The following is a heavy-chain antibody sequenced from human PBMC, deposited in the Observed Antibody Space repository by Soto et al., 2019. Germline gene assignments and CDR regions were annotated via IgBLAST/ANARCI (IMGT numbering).Heavy chain of an antibody. V-gene: IGHV4-30-4*07. CDR2: VYQSGRT. CDR3: ARGQSIVAAIDYFDY. Sequence: SETLSLTCSASGAYVSSAGYSWIWIRHPPGKGLEWIGYVYQSGRTYGSVTTSYNPSLKSRVTISVDRSTNQFSLKLISVTAADTAVYFCARGQSIVAAIDYFDYWGQGSMVTVSS. CDR1: GAYVSSAGYS. J-gene: IGHJ4*02. D-gene: IGHD5-12*01.